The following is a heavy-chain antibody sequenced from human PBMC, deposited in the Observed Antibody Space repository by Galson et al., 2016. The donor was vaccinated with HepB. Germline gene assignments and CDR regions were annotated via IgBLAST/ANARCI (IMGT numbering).Heavy chain of an antibody. J-gene: IGHJ4*02. D-gene: IGHD3-10*01. Sequence: SETLSLTCAVSSDSINSKNWWSWVRQPPGKGLEWIGETSHSGNTNYSPSLKSRVTISLDKSKNQFSLNLKYMTAADTAVYYCASNRGGGPYCDSWGQGILVTVSS. CDR1: SDSINSKNW. CDR2: TSHSGNT. V-gene: IGHV4-4*02. CDR3: ASNRGGGPYCDS.